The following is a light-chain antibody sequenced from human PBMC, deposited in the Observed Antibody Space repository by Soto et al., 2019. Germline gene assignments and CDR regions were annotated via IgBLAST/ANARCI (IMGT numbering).Light chain of an antibody. Sequence: QSVLTQPPSVSGAPGQRVTISCTGSSSNIGAGYDVHWYQQLPGTAPKLLIYGNSNRPSGVPDRFSGSKSGTSASLAIPGLPAEDEADYSCQSYDSSLNGVIFGGGTQLTVL. J-gene: IGLJ2*01. CDR3: QSYDSSLNGVI. V-gene: IGLV1-40*01. CDR1: SSNIGAGYD. CDR2: GNS.